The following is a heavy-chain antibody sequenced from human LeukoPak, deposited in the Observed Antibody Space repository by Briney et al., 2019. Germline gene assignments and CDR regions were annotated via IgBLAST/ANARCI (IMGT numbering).Heavy chain of an antibody. Sequence: GGSLRLSCAASGFTFSDYYMSWVRQAPGKGLEWVAKIGSDGSERYYVDSVKGRFTISRDNPDYSLYLQLNSLRAEDTAVYYCAREERLHYFDLWGQGTLVTVSS. CDR3: AREERLHYFDL. V-gene: IGHV3-7*01. CDR1: GFTFSDYY. D-gene: IGHD1-26*01. J-gene: IGHJ4*02. CDR2: IGSDGSER.